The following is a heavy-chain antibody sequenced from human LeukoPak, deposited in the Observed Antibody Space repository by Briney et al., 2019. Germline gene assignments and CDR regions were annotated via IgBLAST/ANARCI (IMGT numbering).Heavy chain of an antibody. CDR2: IQKDGSEK. CDR3: ARAAAGYYFDY. D-gene: IGHD6-13*01. V-gene: IGHV3-7*05. CDR1: GFSFTTYW. Sequence: GGSLRLSCAASGFSFTTYWMTWVRQAPGKGLEWVANIQKDGSEKNYVESVKGRFTISRDNAANSLYLQMNSLRAEDTAVYYCARAAAGYYFDYWGQGTLVTVSS. J-gene: IGHJ4*02.